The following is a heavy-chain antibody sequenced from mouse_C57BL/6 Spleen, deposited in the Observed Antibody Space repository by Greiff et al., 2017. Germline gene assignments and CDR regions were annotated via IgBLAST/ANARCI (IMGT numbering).Heavy chain of an antibody. D-gene: IGHD4-1*01. V-gene: IGHV1-19*01. J-gene: IGHJ2*01. CDR1: GYTFTDYY. CDR3: ASGVWDVPDY. CDR2: INPYNGGT. Sequence: EVQLQESGPVLVKPGASVKMSCKASGYTFTDYYMNWVKQSHGKSLEWIGVINPYNGGTSYNQKFKGKATLTVDKSSSTAYMELNSLTSGDSAVYYCASGVWDVPDYWGQGTTLTVSS.